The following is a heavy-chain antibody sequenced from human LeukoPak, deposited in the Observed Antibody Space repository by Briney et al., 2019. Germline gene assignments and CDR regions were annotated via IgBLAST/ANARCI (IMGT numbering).Heavy chain of an antibody. CDR2: IWYDGSNK. CDR3: AKGSLGNWYFFDY. Sequence: GGSLRLSCAASGFTFSSYGMHWVRQAPGKGLEWVAVIWYDGSNKYYADSVKGRFTIFRDNSKNTLYLQMNSLRVEDTAVYYCAKGSLGNWYFFDYWGLGTLVTVSS. D-gene: IGHD1-1*01. J-gene: IGHJ4*02. V-gene: IGHV3-33*06. CDR1: GFTFSSYG.